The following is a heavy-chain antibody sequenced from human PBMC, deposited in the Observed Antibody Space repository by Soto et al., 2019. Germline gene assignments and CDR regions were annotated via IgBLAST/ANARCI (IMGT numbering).Heavy chain of an antibody. CDR3: AREGVYCSGGSCYSPHYYYYCMDV. J-gene: IGHJ6*03. CDR1: SGSISSSNW. D-gene: IGHD2-15*01. CDR2: IYHSGST. V-gene: IGHV4-4*02. Sequence: PSETLSLTCAVSSGSISSSNWWSWVRQPPGKGLEWIGEIYHSGSTNYNPSLKSRVTISVDKSKNQFSLKLSSVTAADTAVYYCAREGVYCSGGSCYSPHYYYYCMDVWGKGTTVT.